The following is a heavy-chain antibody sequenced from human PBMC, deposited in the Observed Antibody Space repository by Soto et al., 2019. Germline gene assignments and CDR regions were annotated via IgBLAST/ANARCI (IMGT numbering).Heavy chain of an antibody. CDR1: GYSFTSYW. CDR3: ARLRRGAVADFDY. D-gene: IGHD6-19*01. V-gene: IGHV5-51*01. CDR2: IYPADSDT. J-gene: IGHJ4*02. Sequence: HGESLKISCKGSGYSFTSYWIGWVRQMPGKGLEWMGIIYPADSDTRYSPSFQGQVTISADKSISTAYLQWSSLKASDTALYYCARLRRGAVADFDYWGQGTLVTVSS.